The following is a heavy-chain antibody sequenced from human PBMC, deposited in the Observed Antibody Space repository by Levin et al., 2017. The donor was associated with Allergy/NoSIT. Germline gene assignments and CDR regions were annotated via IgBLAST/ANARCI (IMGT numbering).Heavy chain of an antibody. CDR2: ISYDGSNK. J-gene: IGHJ5*02. D-gene: IGHD6-6*01. V-gene: IGHV3-30-3*01. CDR3: ARDRWAARPPYNWFDP. Sequence: GGSLRLSCAASGFTFSSYAMHWVRQAPGKGLEWVAVISYDGSNKYYADSVKGRFTISRDNSKNTLYLQMNSLRAEDTAVYYCARDRWAARPPYNWFDPWGQGTLVTVSS. CDR1: GFTFSSYA.